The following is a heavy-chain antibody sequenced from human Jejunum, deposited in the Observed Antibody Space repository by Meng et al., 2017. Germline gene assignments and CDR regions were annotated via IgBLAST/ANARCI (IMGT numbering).Heavy chain of an antibody. CDR1: GASISSDY. V-gene: IGHV4-59*01. Sequence: SEPLSFTCTVSGASISSDYWSWLPQSPGKGLEWIGWVSYSGRTKYNHSLKSRVTVSMDRSKSQFSLKRKSVTAADTAVYYCAREALVAGSFGWFDPWGQGSLVTVSS. CDR3: AREALVAGSFGWFDP. CDR2: VSYSGRT. D-gene: IGHD6-19*01. J-gene: IGHJ5*02.